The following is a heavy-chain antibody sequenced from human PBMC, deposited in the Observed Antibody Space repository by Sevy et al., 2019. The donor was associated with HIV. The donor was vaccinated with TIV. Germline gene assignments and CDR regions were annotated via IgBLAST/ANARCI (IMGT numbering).Heavy chain of an antibody. J-gene: IGHJ6*02. D-gene: IGHD2-2*01. CDR2: ISSSSSFI. V-gene: IGHV3-21*01. CDR3: ARDRGCRSTSCQRYYYYGMDV. Sequence: GGSLRLSCAASGFTFSSYSMNWVRQAPGKGLEWVSSISSSSSFIYYADSVKGRFTISRDNAKNSLYLQMNSLRAEDTAVYYCARDRGCRSTSCQRYYYYGMDVWGQGTTVTVSS. CDR1: GFTFSSYS.